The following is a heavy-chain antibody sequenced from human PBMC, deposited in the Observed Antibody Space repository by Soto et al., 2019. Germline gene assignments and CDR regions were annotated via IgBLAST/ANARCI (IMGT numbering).Heavy chain of an antibody. V-gene: IGHV3-23*01. Sequence: PWGSMRLCCAASGFTVNIYAMSWVRQAPGKGLEWVSAITGSGGDTYYADSVKGRFTISRDNSKNTPYLQMNSLRAEDTAGYYCARASFDFWGQGTLVTVSS. CDR2: ITGSGGDT. J-gene: IGHJ4*02. CDR3: ARASFDF. CDR1: GFTVNIYA.